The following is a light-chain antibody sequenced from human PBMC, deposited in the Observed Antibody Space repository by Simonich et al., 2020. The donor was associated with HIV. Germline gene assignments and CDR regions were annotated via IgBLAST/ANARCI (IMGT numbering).Light chain of an antibody. CDR3: MQGIHLPYT. J-gene: IGKJ2*01. CDR1: QSLLHSDGMTY. CDR2: EVS. Sequence: DIVMTQSPLSLPVTPGEPASISCRSSQSLLHSDGMTYLYWYLQKPGQSPQLLIYEVSSRLSGVPDTFSGSGSGTDFTLKISRVEAEDVGVYYCMQGIHLPYTFGQGTKLEIK. V-gene: IGKV2-29*02.